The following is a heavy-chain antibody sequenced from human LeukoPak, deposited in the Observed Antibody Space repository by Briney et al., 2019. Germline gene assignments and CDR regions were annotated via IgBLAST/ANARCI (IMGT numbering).Heavy chain of an antibody. CDR3: TRVTSWRTGFDY. CDR1: GFSFEAYG. J-gene: IGHJ4*02. V-gene: IGHV3-9*01. Sequence: GRSLRLSCAASGFSFEAYGMYWVRQAPGKGLEWVSGITWNSDDMAYADSVKGRFAISRDNAKNCLYLQMNSLTVEDTALYYCTRVTSWRTGFDYWGQGTLVTVSS. CDR2: ITWNSDDM. D-gene: IGHD1-1*01.